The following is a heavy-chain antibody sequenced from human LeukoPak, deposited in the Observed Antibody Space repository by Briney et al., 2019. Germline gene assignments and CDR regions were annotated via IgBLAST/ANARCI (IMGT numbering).Heavy chain of an antibody. V-gene: IGHV3-21*06. J-gene: IGHJ4*02. CDR1: GLTFSTSG. CDR2: IGPTGFDR. Sequence: GGSLRLSCTTSGLTFSTSGFNWVRQAPGKGLEWVASIGPTGFDRYHADSIKGRFTISRDNANNFLYLQMDSLRAEDTAVYYCATETNGRHYDYWGQGTLLTVPS. D-gene: IGHD1-14*01. CDR3: ATETNGRHYDY.